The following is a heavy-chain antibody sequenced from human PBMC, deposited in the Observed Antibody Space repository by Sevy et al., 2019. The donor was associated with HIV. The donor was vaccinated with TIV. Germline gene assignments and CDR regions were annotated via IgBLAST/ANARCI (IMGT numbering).Heavy chain of an antibody. J-gene: IGHJ3*02. D-gene: IGHD6-19*01. CDR2: IYDAGST. CDR1: GFTVSSVY. CDR3: ARESGYSSSPGAFDI. Sequence: GGSLRLSCAASGFTVSSVYMSWVRQAPGKGLEWVSLIYDAGSTYFADSVEGRFTISRDDSKNTLYLQMNSLRAEDTAVYFCARESGYSSSPGAFDIWGQGTTVTVSS. V-gene: IGHV3-53*01.